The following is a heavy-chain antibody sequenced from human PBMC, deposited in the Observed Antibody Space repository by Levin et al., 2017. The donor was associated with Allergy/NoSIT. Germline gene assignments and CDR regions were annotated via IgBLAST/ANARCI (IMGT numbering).Heavy chain of an antibody. CDR1: GFTFSSYS. V-gene: IGHV3-48*01. D-gene: IGHD3-10*01. Sequence: GESLKISCAASGFTFSSYSMFWVRQAPGKGLEWISFITSGTGAIYYADSVKGRFTISRDNAKSSLYLQMSSLRAEDTAVYYCGRYGSGTYPDNWGQGTLVTVSS. CDR3: GRYGSGTYPDN. CDR2: ITSGTGAI. J-gene: IGHJ4*02.